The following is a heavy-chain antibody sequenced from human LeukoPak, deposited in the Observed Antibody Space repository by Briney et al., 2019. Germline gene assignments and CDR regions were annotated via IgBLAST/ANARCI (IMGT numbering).Heavy chain of an antibody. D-gene: IGHD3-22*01. V-gene: IGHV3-30*18. J-gene: IGHJ4*02. CDR2: ILYDGSNK. CDR1: GFTFSSYG. CDR3: AKVVLGGYYDSSGYYEDY. Sequence: GGSLRLSCAASGFTFSSYGMHWVRQAPGKGLEWVAVILYDGSNKYYADSVKGRFTISRDNSKNTLYLQMNSLRAEDTAVYYCAKVVLGGYYDSSGYYEDYWGQGTLVTVSS.